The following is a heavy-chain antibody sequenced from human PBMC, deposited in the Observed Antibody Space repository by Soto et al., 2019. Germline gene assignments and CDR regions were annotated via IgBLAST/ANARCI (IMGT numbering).Heavy chain of an antibody. J-gene: IGHJ3*02. CDR2: IYYSGST. CDR1: GGSITSYY. Sequence: PSETLSLTCTVSGGSITSYYWSWIRQPPGKGQEWIGYIYYSGSTNYNPSLKSRVTISVDTSKNQFSLKLSSVTAADTAVYYCARDSKRAFDIWGQGTMVTVSS. CDR3: ARDSKRAFDI. V-gene: IGHV4-59*01.